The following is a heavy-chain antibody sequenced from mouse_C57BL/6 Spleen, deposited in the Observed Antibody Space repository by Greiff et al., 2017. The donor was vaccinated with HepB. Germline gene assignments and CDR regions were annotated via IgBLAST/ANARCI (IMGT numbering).Heavy chain of an antibody. D-gene: IGHD1-1*01. V-gene: IGHV1-55*01. CDR1: GYTFTSYW. CDR2: IYPGSGST. CDR3: ARERGYGSPFDY. J-gene: IGHJ2*01. Sequence: QVQLKQPGAELVKPGASVKMSCKASGYTFTSYWITWVKQRPGQGLEWIGDIYPGSGSTNYNEKFKSKATLTVDTSSSTAYMQLSSLTSEDSAVYYCARERGYGSPFDYWGQGTTLTVSS.